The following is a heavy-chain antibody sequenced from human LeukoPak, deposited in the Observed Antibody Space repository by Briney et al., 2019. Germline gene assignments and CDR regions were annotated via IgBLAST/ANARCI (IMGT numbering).Heavy chain of an antibody. Sequence: SETLSLTCGVYGGSFSGYYRSWIRQPPGEGLEWIGEINHSGSTNYNPSLKSRVTISVDTSKNQFSLKLSSVTAADTAVYYCARHPAAADHHVDYWGQGTLVTVSS. CDR2: INHSGST. D-gene: IGHD6-13*01. V-gene: IGHV4-34*01. CDR3: ARHPAAADHHVDY. J-gene: IGHJ4*02. CDR1: GGSFSGYY.